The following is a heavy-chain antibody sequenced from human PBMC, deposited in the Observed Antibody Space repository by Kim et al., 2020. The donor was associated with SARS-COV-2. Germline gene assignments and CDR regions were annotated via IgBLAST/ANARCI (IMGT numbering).Heavy chain of an antibody. Sequence: STTNYADSVRGRFTTSRDNAENTLFLQMNSLTAEDTAVYYCASDLSGAADYWGQGTLVTVSS. CDR2: STT. CDR3: ASDLSGAADY. D-gene: IGHD3-10*01. V-gene: IGHV3-74*01. J-gene: IGHJ4*02.